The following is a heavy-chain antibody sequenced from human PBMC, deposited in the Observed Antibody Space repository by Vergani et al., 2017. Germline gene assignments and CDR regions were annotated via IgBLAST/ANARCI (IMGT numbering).Heavy chain of an antibody. CDR3: ARVAAHGYYYYMDV. J-gene: IGHJ6*03. V-gene: IGHV3-21*04. CDR2: ISSSSSYI. CDR1: GFTFSSYS. D-gene: IGHD6-25*01. Sequence: EVQLVESGGGLVKPGGSLRLSCAASGFTFSSYSMNWVRQAPGKGLEWVSSISSSSSYIYYADSVKGRFTISRDNAKNSLYLQMNSLRAEDTAVYYCARVAAHGYYYYMDVWGKGTTVTVSS.